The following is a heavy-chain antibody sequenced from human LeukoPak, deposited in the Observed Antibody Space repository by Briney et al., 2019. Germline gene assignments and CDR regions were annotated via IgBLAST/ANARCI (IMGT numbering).Heavy chain of an antibody. CDR2: IFSGGTT. J-gene: IGHJ4*02. CDR3: ARGGSGSRWQPFDY. V-gene: IGHV3-66*01. D-gene: IGHD6-13*01. Sequence: PGGSLRLSCAASGFTVSSYSMNWARQAPGKGLEWVSGIFSGGTTYNADSVKGRFTISRDNSKNTLYLQMNSLRDEDTAVYYCARGGSGSRWQPFDYWGQGTLVTVSS. CDR1: GFTVSSYS.